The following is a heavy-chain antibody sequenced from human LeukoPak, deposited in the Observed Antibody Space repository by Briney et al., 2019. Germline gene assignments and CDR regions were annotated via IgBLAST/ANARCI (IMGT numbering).Heavy chain of an antibody. CDR1: GYTFTGYY. J-gene: IGHJ4*02. CDR3: ARGGGRGYSYGYPY. CDR2: INPNSGGT. Sequence: ASVKVSCKASGYTFTGYYMHWVRQAPGQGLEWMGWINPNSGGTNYAQKVQGRVTMTRDTSISTAYMELSRLRSDDTAVDYCARGGGRGYSYGYPYWGQGTLVTVSS. D-gene: IGHD5-18*01. V-gene: IGHV1-2*02.